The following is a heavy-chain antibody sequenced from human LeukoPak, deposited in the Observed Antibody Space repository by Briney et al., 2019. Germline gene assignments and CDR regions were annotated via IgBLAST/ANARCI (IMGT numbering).Heavy chain of an antibody. CDR1: GFTFSSYA. Sequence: PGGSLRLSCAASGFTFSSYAMSWVRQAPGKGLEWVSSISGSGDGTYHADSVKGRFTISRDNSKRTLYLQMNSLRAEDTAVYYCARSRSSDAGAFDIWGQGTMVTVSS. J-gene: IGHJ3*02. CDR2: ISGSGDGT. D-gene: IGHD1-1*01. CDR3: ARSRSSDAGAFDI. V-gene: IGHV3-23*01.